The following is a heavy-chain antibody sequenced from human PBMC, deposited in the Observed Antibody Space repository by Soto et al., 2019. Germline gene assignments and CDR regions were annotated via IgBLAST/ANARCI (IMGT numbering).Heavy chain of an antibody. V-gene: IGHV4-4*02. D-gene: IGHD4-17*01. CDR1: SGSISSSNW. CDR3: ATIVRSHDYGDYSAYYYYYMDV. Sequence: SETLSLTCAVSSGSISSSNWWSWVRQPPGKGLEWIGEIYHSGSTNYNPSLKSRVTISVDKSKNQFSLKLSSVTAADTAVYYCATIVRSHDYGDYSAYYYYYMDVWGKGTTVTVSS. CDR2: IYHSGST. J-gene: IGHJ6*03.